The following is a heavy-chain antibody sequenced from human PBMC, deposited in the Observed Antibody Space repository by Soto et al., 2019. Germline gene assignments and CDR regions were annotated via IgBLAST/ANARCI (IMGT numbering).Heavy chain of an antibody. CDR1: GFTFSSYA. D-gene: IGHD5-18*01. J-gene: IGHJ6*02. CDR3: AKFSYGYDYCYGMDV. V-gene: IGHV3-23*01. Sequence: PGGSLRLSCAASGFTFSSYAMSWVRQAPGKGLEWVSAISGSGGSTYYADSGKGRFTISRDNSKNTLYLQMNSLRAEDTAVYYCAKFSYGYDYCYGMDVWGQGTTVTVS. CDR2: ISGSGGST.